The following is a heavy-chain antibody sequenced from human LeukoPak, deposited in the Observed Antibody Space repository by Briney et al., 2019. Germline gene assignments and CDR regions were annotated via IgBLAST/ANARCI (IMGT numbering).Heavy chain of an antibody. CDR2: IHYSGST. J-gene: IGHJ3*02. D-gene: IGHD3-16*01. CDR1: GGSMRNYY. Sequence: PLETLSLTCSVSGGSMRNYYWSWIWQPPGKGLEWIGYIHYSGSTNYNPSLKSRVTTSLDTSKNQFSLKLSSVTAADTAMYYCARSAWGYAFDIWGQGTMVTVSS. V-gene: IGHV4-59*01. CDR3: ARSAWGYAFDI.